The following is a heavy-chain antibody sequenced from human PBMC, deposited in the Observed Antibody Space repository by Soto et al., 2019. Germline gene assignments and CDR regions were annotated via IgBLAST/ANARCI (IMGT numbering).Heavy chain of an antibody. CDR3: ATPLGSSWYPDQGTAYFDY. CDR1: GFTFSSYE. Sequence: GGSLRLSCAASGFTFSSYEMNWVRQAPGKGLEWVSYISSSGSTIYYADSVKGRFTISRDNAKNSLYLQMNSLRAEDTAVYYCATPLGSSWYPDQGTAYFDYWGQGTLVTVSS. D-gene: IGHD6-13*01. V-gene: IGHV3-48*03. CDR2: ISSSGSTI. J-gene: IGHJ4*02.